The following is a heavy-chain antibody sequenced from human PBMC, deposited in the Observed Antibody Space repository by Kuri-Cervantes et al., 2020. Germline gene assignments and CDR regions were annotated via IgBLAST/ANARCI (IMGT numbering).Heavy chain of an antibody. Sequence: ASVKVSCKASGYTFTGYYMHWVRQAPGQGLEWMGWINPNSGGTNYAQKLQGRVTMTIDTSTSTAYMELRSLRSDDTAVYYCARFSDDYDILTVDYWGQGTLVTVSS. CDR3: ARFSDDYDILTVDY. CDR1: GYTFTGYY. D-gene: IGHD3-9*01. V-gene: IGHV1-2*02. J-gene: IGHJ4*02. CDR2: INPNSGGT.